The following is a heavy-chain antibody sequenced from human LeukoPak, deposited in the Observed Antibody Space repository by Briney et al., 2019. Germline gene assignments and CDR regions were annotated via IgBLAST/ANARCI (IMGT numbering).Heavy chain of an antibody. CDR2: INHSGST. CDR1: GGSFSGYY. CDR3: ARGEVRVYSSSTINNWFDP. J-gene: IGHJ5*02. D-gene: IGHD6-6*01. V-gene: IGHV4-34*01. Sequence: SEALSLTCAVYGGSFSGYYWTWIRQPPGKGLGWIGEINHSGSTNYNPSLKSRVTISVDTSKNQFSLKLSSVTAADTAVYYCARGEVRVYSSSTINNWFDPWGQGTLVTVSS.